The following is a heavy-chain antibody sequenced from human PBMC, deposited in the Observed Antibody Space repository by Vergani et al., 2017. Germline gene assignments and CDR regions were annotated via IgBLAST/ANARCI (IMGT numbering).Heavy chain of an antibody. CDR2: IYYSGST. CDR1: GGSISSYY. J-gene: IGHJ6*02. CDR3: AKDMGYQLPLYGMDV. Sequence: QVQLQESGPGLVKPSETLSLTCTVSGGSISSYYWSWIRQPPGKGLEWIGYIYYSGSTNYNPSLKSRVTISVDTSKNQFSLKLSSVTAADTAVYYCAKDMGYQLPLYGMDVWGQGTTVTVSS. D-gene: IGHD2-2*01. V-gene: IGHV4-59*01.